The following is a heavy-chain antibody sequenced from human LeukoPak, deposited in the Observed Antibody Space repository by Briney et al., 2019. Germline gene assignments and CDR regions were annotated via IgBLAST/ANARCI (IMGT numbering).Heavy chain of an antibody. Sequence: SETLSLTCAVYGGSFSGYYWRWIRQPPGKGLEWIGEINHSGSTNYNPSLKSRVTISVDTSKNQFSLKLSSVTAADTAVYYCARGRGWENIVVVPAARRFDYWGQGTLVTVSS. CDR1: GGSFSGYY. CDR3: ARGRGWENIVVVPAARRFDY. V-gene: IGHV4-34*01. D-gene: IGHD2-2*01. CDR2: INHSGST. J-gene: IGHJ4*02.